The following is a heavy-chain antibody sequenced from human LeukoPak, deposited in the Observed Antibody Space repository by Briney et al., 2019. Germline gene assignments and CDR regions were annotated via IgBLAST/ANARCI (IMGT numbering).Heavy chain of an antibody. Sequence: ASVKVSCKASGYTFTSYYMHWVRQAPGQGLEWMGIINPSGGSTSYAQKFQGRVTMTRDTSTSTVYMVQSSRRSEDTAVFYCASGQGGCSGGSCYYDAFDMWGQGTMVTVSS. D-gene: IGHD2-15*01. V-gene: IGHV1-46*01. CDR3: ASGQGGCSGGSCYYDAFDM. J-gene: IGHJ3*02. CDR1: GYTFTSYY. CDR2: INPSGGST.